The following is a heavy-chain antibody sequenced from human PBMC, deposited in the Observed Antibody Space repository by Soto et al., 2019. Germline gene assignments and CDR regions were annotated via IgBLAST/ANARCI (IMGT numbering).Heavy chain of an antibody. J-gene: IGHJ3*02. Sequence: ASVKVSCKASGYTFTGYYIHWVRQAPGQGLEWMGWINPNSGGTNYAQKFQGWVTMTRDTSISTAYMELSRLRSDDTAVYYCARADGTYCSSTSCPGFGAFDIWGQGTMVTVSS. CDR1: GYTFTGYY. CDR2: INPNSGGT. CDR3: ARADGTYCSSTSCPGFGAFDI. V-gene: IGHV1-2*04. D-gene: IGHD2-2*01.